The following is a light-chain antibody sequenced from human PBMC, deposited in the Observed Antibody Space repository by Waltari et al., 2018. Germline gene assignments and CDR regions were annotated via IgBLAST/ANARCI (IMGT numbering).Light chain of an antibody. CDR2: DVI. CDR3: QQLYNWPRGA. J-gene: IGKJ2*01. V-gene: IGKV3-11*01. Sequence: IVLTQSLATLSLSPGETATLSCRASQSVSTYIAWYQQKPGQAPRLIIYDVIRRATGIPARFSGSGSGTDFTLTISSLEPEDFAVYYCQQLYNWPRGAFGQGTKLEI. CDR1: QSVSTY.